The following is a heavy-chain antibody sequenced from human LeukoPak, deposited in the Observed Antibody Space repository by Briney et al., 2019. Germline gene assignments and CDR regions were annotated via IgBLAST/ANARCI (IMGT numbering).Heavy chain of an antibody. J-gene: IGHJ4*02. V-gene: IGHV3-53*01. CDR2: IYSGGST. CDR1: GFTFSSYS. Sequence: GGSLRLSCAASGFTFSSYSMNWVRQAPGKGLEWVSVIYSGGSTYYADSVKGRFTISRDNSKNTLYLQMNSLRAEDTAVYYCARAVAGIQSYFDYWGQGTLVTVSS. D-gene: IGHD6-19*01. CDR3: ARAVAGIQSYFDY.